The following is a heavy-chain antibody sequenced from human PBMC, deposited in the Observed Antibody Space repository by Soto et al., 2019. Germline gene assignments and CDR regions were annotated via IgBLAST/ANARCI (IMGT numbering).Heavy chain of an antibody. J-gene: IGHJ4*01. CDR2: ISSSSSYI. D-gene: IGHD3-22*01. CDR3: ARGTYYYDSSAYSAY. V-gene: IGHV3-21*01. CDR1: GFTFSSYD. Sequence: EVQLVESGGGLVKPGGSLRLSCAASGFTFSSYDMNWVRQAPGKGLEWVSSISSSSSYIYYADSVKGRFTISRDNAKNSRYLQMNSLRAEETAVYYCARGTYYYDSSAYSAYWGQGTLVTSPQ.